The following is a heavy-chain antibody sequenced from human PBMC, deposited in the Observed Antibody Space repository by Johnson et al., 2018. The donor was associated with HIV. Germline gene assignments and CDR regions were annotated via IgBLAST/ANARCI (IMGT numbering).Heavy chain of an antibody. D-gene: IGHD3-10*01. CDR1: GFTVSSNY. J-gene: IGHJ3*02. CDR2: ISWNSGSI. CDR3: AKARITMVRGDAFDI. V-gene: IGHV3-9*01. Sequence: VQLVESGGGLIQPGGSLRLSCAASGFTVSSNYMSWVRQAPGKGLEWVSGISWNSGSIGYADSVKGRFTISRDNAKNSLYLQMNSLRAEDTALYYCAKARITMVRGDAFDIWGHGTMVTVSS.